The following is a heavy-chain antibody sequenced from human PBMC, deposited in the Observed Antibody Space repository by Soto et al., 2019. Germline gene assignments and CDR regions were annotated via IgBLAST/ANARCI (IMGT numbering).Heavy chain of an antibody. D-gene: IGHD5-18*01. CDR3: AMPPGYSYGPLFEY. J-gene: IGHJ4*02. Sequence: QVQLVQSGAEVKKPGSSVKVSCKASGGTFSSYAISWVRQAPGQGLEWMGGIIPIFGTANYAQKFQRRVTITADESTSTDYMELSSLRSEDTAVYYCAMPPGYSYGPLFEYWGQGTMVTVSS. V-gene: IGHV1-69*01. CDR2: IIPIFGTA. CDR1: GGTFSSYA.